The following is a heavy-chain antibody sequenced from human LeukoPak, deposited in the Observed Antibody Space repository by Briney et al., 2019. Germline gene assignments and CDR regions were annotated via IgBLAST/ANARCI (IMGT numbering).Heavy chain of an antibody. D-gene: IGHD3-16*01. CDR1: GFTVSDNY. CDR2: INSGGFT. J-gene: IGHJ4*02. CDR3: ARRPVNAYSFDS. Sequence: GGSLRLSCAASGFTVSDNYLSWVRQAPGKGLQWVSFINSGGFTSYADSVKGRFTISRDNSKNTLYLQLNNLRADDTAVYYCARRPVNAYSFDSWGQGTLVTVSS. V-gene: IGHV3-53*01.